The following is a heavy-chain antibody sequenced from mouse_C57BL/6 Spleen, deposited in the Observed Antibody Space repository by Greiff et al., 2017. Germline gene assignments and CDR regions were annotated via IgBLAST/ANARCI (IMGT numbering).Heavy chain of an antibody. CDR2: IYPGSGST. CDR1: GYTFTSYW. CDR3: ARPAVAAMDY. D-gene: IGHD1-1*01. V-gene: IGHV1-55*01. J-gene: IGHJ4*01. Sequence: QVQLKESGAELVKPGASVKMSCKASGYTFTSYWITWVKQRPGQGLEWIGDIYPGSGSTNYNEKFKSKATLTVDTSSSTAYMQLSSLTSEDSAVYYCARPAVAAMDYWGQGTSVTVSS.